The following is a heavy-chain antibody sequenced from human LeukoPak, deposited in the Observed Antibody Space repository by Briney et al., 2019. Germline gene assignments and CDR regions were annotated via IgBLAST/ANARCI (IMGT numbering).Heavy chain of an antibody. CDR2: ISSSSSYI. V-gene: IGHV3-21*01. D-gene: IGHD1-26*01. Sequence: PGGSLRLSCAASGFTFSSYSMNWVRQAPGKGLEWISSISSSSSYIYYADSVKGRFTISRDNAKNSLYLQMNSLRAEDTAVYYCARAGGSYYFDAFDIWGQGTMVTVSS. CDR3: ARAGGSYYFDAFDI. J-gene: IGHJ3*02. CDR1: GFTFSSYS.